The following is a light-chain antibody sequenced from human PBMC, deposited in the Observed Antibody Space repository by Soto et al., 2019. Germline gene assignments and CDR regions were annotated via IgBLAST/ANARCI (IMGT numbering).Light chain of an antibody. CDR1: SGHSSYA. V-gene: IGLV4-69*01. J-gene: IGLJ2*01. CDR3: QTWDTGARVV. CDR2: LKSDGSQ. Sequence: QPVLTQSPSASASLGASVKLTCTLSSGHSSYAIAWHQQQPEKGPRYLMKLKSDGSQSKGDGIPDRFSGSSSGAERYLTISSLQSEDEVDYYCQTWDTGARVVFGGGTKLTVL.